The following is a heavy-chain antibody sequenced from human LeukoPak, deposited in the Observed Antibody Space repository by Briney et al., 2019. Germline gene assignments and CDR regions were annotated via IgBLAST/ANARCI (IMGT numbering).Heavy chain of an antibody. D-gene: IGHD5-18*01. Sequence: PSETLSLTCTVSGGSISSGSYYWSWIRQPAGKGLEWIGRIYTGGSTNYNPSLKSRVTISVDTSKNQFSLKLSSVTAADTAVYYCASGGYSYGHDYWGQGTLVTVSS. CDR1: GGSISSGSYY. CDR3: ASGGYSYGHDY. V-gene: IGHV4-61*02. J-gene: IGHJ4*02. CDR2: IYTGGST.